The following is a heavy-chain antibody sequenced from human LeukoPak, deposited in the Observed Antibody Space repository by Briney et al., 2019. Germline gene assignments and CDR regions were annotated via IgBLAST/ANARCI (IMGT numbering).Heavy chain of an antibody. J-gene: IGHJ4*02. CDR1: GFTFRDYW. CDR2: ISPDGSAT. CDR3: VRSIDY. Sequence: GGSLRLSCVASGFTFRDYWMAWVRQAPGKGLDWAANISPDGSATFYVDSVKGRFTTSRDNTKNSLYLQMNNVGVEDTAVYYCVRSIDYWGQGTLVTVSS. V-gene: IGHV3-7*01.